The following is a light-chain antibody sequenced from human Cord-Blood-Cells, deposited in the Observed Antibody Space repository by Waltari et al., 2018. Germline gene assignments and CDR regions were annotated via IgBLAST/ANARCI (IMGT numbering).Light chain of an antibody. CDR3: QVWDSSTVV. V-gene: IGLV3-9*01. CDR2: RAS. CDR1: NIGSKN. Sequence: SYELTQPLSVSVALGQTARITCGGNNIGSKNVHWYQQKPGQATVLVIYRASHRPSGSPERFSGSNAGNTATLTISRAQAGDEADYYCQVWDSSTVVFGGGTKLTVL. J-gene: IGLJ2*01.